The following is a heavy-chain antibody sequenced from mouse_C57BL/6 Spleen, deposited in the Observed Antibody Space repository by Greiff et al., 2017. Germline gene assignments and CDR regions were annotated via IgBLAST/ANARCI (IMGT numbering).Heavy chain of an antibody. CDR2: IYPSDSET. Sequence: QVQLQQPGAELVRPGSSVKLSCKASGYTFTSYWMDWVKQRPGQGLEWIGNIYPSDSETHYNQKFKDKATLTVHKSSSTAYMQLSSLTSEDSAVYYCARAGGYYFDYWGQGTTLTVSS. CDR3: ARAGGYYFDY. J-gene: IGHJ2*01. V-gene: IGHV1-61*01. D-gene: IGHD4-1*01. CDR1: GYTFTSYW.